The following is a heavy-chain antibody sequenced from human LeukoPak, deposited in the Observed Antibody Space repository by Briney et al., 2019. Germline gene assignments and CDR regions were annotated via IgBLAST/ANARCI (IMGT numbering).Heavy chain of an antibody. V-gene: IGHV4-31*03. CDR1: GGSISSGGYY. J-gene: IGHJ4*02. CDR3: ARGRSDYYDSSGYTFDY. CDR2: IYYSGST. Sequence: SETLSLTCTVSGGSISSGGYYWSWIRQHPGKGLEWIGYIYYSGSTYYNPSLKSRVTISVDTSKNQFSLKLSSVTAADTAVYYCARGRSDYYDSSGYTFDYWGQGTLVTVSS. D-gene: IGHD3-22*01.